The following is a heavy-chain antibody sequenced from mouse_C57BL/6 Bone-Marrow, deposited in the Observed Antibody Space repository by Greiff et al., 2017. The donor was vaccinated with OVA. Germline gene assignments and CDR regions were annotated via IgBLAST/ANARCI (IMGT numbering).Heavy chain of an antibody. J-gene: IGHJ4*01. V-gene: IGHV1-7*01. Sequence: QVQLQQSGAELAKPGASAKLSCKASGYTFTSYWMHWVKQRPGQGLEWIGYINPSSGYTKYNQKFKDKATLTADKSSSTAYMQLSSLTYEDSAVYYCAKIYYGYPYAMDYWGQGTSVTVSS. CDR3: AKIYYGYPYAMDY. D-gene: IGHD2-2*01. CDR1: GYTFTSYW. CDR2: INPSSGYT.